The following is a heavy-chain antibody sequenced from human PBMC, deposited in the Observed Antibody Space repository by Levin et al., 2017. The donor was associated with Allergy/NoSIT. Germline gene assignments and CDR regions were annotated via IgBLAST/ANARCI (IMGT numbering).Heavy chain of an antibody. CDR2: INPNSGGT. Sequence: ASVKVSCKASGYTFTGYYMHWVRQAPGQGLEWMGWINPNSGGTNYAQKFQGRVTMTRDTSISTAYMELSRLRSDDTAVYYCARDRRSITMVRGVSGFDYWGQGTLVTVSS. CDR3: ARDRRSITMVRGVSGFDY. J-gene: IGHJ4*02. D-gene: IGHD3-10*01. V-gene: IGHV1-2*02. CDR1: GYTFTGYY.